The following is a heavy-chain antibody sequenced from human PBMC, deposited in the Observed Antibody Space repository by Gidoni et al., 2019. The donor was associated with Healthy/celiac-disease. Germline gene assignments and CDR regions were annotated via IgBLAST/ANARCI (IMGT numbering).Heavy chain of an antibody. V-gene: IGHV4-31*03. J-gene: IGHJ4*02. CDR3: ARDRGAARLGYFDY. CDR2: IYYSGST. CDR1: GGSISSGGYY. Sequence: QVQLQKSGPGVVKHSQTLSLTCTVAGGSISSGGYYWSWIRQHPGKGLEWIGYIYYSGSTYYNPSLKSRVTISVDTSKNQFSLKLSSVTAADTAVYYCARDRGAARLGYFDYWGQGTLVTVSS. D-gene: IGHD6-6*01.